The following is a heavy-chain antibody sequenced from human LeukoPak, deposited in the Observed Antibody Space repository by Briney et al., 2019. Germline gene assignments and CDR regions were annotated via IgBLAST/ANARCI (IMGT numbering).Heavy chain of an antibody. CDR1: GFTFSTYW. D-gene: IGHD3-22*01. CDR2: MKRDGSEI. J-gene: IGHJ4*02. Sequence: GGSLRLSCSASGFTFSTYWMSWVRQAPGKGLEWVANMKRDGSEIYYVDSVRGRFTISRDNAKNSLYLQTNSLGAEDTAVYYCARAQYYSDSTGYYYLHYWGQGTLVTVSS. CDR3: ARAQYYSDSTGYYYLHY. V-gene: IGHV3-7*01.